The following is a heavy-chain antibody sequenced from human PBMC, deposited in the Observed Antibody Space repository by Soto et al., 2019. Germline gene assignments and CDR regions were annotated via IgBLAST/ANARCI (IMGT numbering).Heavy chain of an antibody. CDR1: VVTFSSYT. J-gene: IGHJ2*01. Sequence: QVQLVQSGAEVKKPGSSVKGSCKASVVTFSSYTISWVRQSTGQGVAWMGRIIPILGRANYAQKFQGRVTSTADKSTSTADMERSSLRSEDTALYDCARDCGSSGWDAFGLWGRGTLVHVSS. V-gene: IGHV1-69*08. D-gene: IGHD6-19*01. CDR3: ARDCGSSGWDAFGL. CDR2: IIPILGRA.